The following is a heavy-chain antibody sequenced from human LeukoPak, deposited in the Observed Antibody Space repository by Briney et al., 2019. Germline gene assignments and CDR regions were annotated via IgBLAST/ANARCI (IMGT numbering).Heavy chain of an antibody. V-gene: IGHV1-69*04. J-gene: IGHJ6*02. Sequence: SVKVSCKASGGAFSSYAVNWVRQAPGQGLEWMGRIIPIIGIANYAQKFQGRVTITADKSTSTAYMELSSLRSEDTAVYYCARSNYGSGSYYKGLRYYGMDVWGQGTTVTVSS. CDR3: ARSNYGSGSYYKGLRYYGMDV. CDR2: IIPIIGIA. CDR1: GGAFSSYA. D-gene: IGHD3-10*01.